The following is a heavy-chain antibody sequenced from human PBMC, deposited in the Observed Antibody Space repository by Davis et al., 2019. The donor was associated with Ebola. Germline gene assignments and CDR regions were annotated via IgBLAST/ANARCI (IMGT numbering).Heavy chain of an antibody. CDR3: ARDSAEDIVVVVAAPDY. Sequence: PGGSLRLSCAASGFSLSSYWMHWVRQAPGKGLVWVSRINSDGSTTSYADSVKGRFTISRDNAKNSLYLQMNSLRAEDMAVYYCARDSAEDIVVVVAAPDYWGQGTLVTVSS. J-gene: IGHJ4*02. D-gene: IGHD2-15*01. CDR2: INSDGSTT. V-gene: IGHV3-74*01. CDR1: GFSLSSYW.